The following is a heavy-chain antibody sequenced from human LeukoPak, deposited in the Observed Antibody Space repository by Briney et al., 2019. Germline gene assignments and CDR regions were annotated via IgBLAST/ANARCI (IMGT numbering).Heavy chain of an antibody. Sequence: SETLSLTCAVYGGSFSGYYWSWIRQPPGKGLEWIGEINHSGSTNYNPSLKSRVTISVDTSKNQFPLKLSSVTAADTAVYYCARWYAILRYFDWTDNWFDPWGQGTLVTVSS. CDR1: GGSFSGYY. CDR2: INHSGST. V-gene: IGHV4-34*01. CDR3: ARWYAILRYFDWTDNWFDP. D-gene: IGHD3-9*01. J-gene: IGHJ5*02.